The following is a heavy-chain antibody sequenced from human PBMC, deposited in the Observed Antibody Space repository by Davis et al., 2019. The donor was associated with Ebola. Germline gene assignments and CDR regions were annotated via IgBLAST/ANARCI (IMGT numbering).Heavy chain of an antibody. Sequence: PGGSLRLSCAASGFTFSGYAMHWVRQAPGKGLEWVSFISYDGSKKYYGDSVKGRFTISRDDSKSTLFLQMTNLRPDDTALYYCARNDFTMVRGRLGNYYYYYGMDVWGQGTTVTVSS. CDR2: ISYDGSKK. CDR1: GFTFSGYA. CDR3: ARNDFTMVRGRLGNYYYYYGMDV. D-gene: IGHD3-10*01. V-gene: IGHV3-30*04. J-gene: IGHJ6*02.